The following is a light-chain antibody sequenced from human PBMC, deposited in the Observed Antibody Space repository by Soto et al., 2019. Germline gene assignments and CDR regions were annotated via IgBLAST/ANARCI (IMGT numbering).Light chain of an antibody. V-gene: IGKV1-39*01. CDR1: QDVSNY. CDR3: QQSYNTPWT. Sequence: DIQMTQSPSSLSASVGDRVTITCQASQDVSNYLNWYQQKLGKAPKLLIYDASNLETGVPSRFSGSGSGTDFTLTISSLQPEDFATYYCQQSYNTPWTFGQGTKVDIK. CDR2: DAS. J-gene: IGKJ1*01.